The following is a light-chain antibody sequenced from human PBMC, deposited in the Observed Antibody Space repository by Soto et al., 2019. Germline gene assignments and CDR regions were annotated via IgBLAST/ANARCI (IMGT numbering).Light chain of an antibody. V-gene: IGKV3-15*01. CDR3: QQYFEWPPMT. CDR1: ETVATN. J-gene: IGKJ1*01. Sequence: EVVMTQSPATLSVSPGERATLSCWASETVATNLAWYQQKPGQAPRLLISGASTRAAGISDRFRGSGSGTEFTLTISNLRSEDSGISFCQQYFEWPPMTFGQGTKVEI. CDR2: GAS.